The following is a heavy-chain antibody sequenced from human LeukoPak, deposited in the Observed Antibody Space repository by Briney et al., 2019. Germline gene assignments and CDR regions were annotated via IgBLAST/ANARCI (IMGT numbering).Heavy chain of an antibody. V-gene: IGHV3-23*01. Sequence: GGSLRLSCAASGFAFSSYAMSWVRQAPGKGLEWVSAISGSGGDTWYADSVRGRFTISRDNSKNTLYMQVNSLRAEDTAVYYCAKDYYDVSGSRYDFWGQGTLVTVSS. CDR1: GFAFSSYA. CDR2: ISGSGGDT. CDR3: AKDYYDVSGSRYDF. D-gene: IGHD3-22*01. J-gene: IGHJ4*02.